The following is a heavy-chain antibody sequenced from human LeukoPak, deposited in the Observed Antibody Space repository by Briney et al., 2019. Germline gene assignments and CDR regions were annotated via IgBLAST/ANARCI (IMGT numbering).Heavy chain of an antibody. CDR2: IYHSGST. CDR3: AREAYYDSSGYIID. J-gene: IGHJ4*02. Sequence: SETLSLTCTVSGYSISSGYYWGWIRQPPGKGLEWIGSIYHSGSTYYNPSLKSRVTISVDTPKNQFSLKLSSVTAADTAVYYCAREAYYDSSGYIIDWGQGTLVTVSS. CDR1: GYSISSGYY. V-gene: IGHV4-38-2*02. D-gene: IGHD3-22*01.